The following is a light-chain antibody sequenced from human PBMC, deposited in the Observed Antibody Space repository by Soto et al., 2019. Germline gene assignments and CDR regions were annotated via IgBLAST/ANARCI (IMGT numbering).Light chain of an antibody. CDR3: QSYDSSLSGWV. CDR2: GNN. V-gene: IGLV1-40*01. CDR1: SSNIGAGYD. Sequence: QPGLTQPPSVSGAPGQRVTISCTGSSSNIGAGYDVHWYQQLPGTAPKLLIYGNNNRPSGVPDRFSGSKSGTSASLAITGLQAEDEADYYCQSYDSSLSGWVFGGGTKLTVL. J-gene: IGLJ3*02.